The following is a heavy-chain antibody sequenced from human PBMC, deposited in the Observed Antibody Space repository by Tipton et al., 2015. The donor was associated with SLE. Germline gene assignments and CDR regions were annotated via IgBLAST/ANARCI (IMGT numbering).Heavy chain of an antibody. J-gene: IGHJ4*02. CDR2: VNHGGST. CDR1: SVPLSAYD. Sequence: TLSLTCTVYSVPLSAYDWSWIRQPPGKGLEWIGEVNHGGSTNYNPSLKSRVTISVDTSKNQFSLKPISMTDADTAVYYCALLARSLDCWGQGTLVTVSS. D-gene: IGHD2-21*01. V-gene: IGHV4-34*01. CDR3: ALLARSLDC.